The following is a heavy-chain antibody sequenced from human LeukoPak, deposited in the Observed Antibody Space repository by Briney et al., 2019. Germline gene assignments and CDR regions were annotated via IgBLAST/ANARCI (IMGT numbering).Heavy chain of an antibody. V-gene: IGHV4-39*01. D-gene: IGHD6-19*01. CDR2: IYYSGST. CDR1: GGSISSSSYY. CDR3: ARRAYTYSSGWYGGYYFDY. Sequence: SETLSLTCTVSGGSISSSSYYWGWIRQPPGKGLEWIGSIYYSGSTYYNPSLKSRVTISVDTSKNQFSLKLSSVTAADTAVYYCARRAYTYSSGWYGGYYFDYWGQGTLVTVSS. J-gene: IGHJ4*02.